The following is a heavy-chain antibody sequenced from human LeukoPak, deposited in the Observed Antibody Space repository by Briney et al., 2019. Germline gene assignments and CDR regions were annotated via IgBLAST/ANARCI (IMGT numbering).Heavy chain of an antibody. CDR2: IHGDATTT. J-gene: IGHJ6*03. CDR3: ARCIAAHGMPNYYMDV. V-gene: IGHV3-48*04. D-gene: IGHD6-6*01. Sequence: PGGSLRLSCAAASGFTFGTYDMNWFRQTPGKGLEWVANIHGDATTTSYAESVKGRFTISRDNAKNSLYLQMNSLRAEDTAVYYCARCIAAHGMPNYYMDVWGKGTTVTVSS. CDR1: GFTFGTYD.